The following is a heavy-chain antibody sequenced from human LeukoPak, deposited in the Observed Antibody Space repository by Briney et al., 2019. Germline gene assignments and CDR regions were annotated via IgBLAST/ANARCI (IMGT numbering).Heavy chain of an antibody. CDR3: ARSGGSCWYEFDP. D-gene: IGHD6-19*01. CDR1: GGSFSGYY. J-gene: IGHJ5*02. CDR2: INHSGST. V-gene: IGHV4-34*01. Sequence: PSETLSLTCAVYGGSFSGYYWSWIRQPPGKGLEWIGEINHSGSTNYNPSLKSRVTISVDTSKNQFSLKLSSVTAADTAVYYCARSGGSCWYEFDPWGQGTLVTVSS.